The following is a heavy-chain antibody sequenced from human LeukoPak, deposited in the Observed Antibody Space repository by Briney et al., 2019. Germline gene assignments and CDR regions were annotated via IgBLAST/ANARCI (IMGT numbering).Heavy chain of an antibody. CDR1: GFPFSSYV. CDR3: TRNVYWRFDY. V-gene: IGHV3-23*01. J-gene: IGHJ4*02. D-gene: IGHD1-26*01. Sequence: GDSLRLSCAPSGFPFSSYVMTWVRQPPGKGLGGVSSLSGGGGVAYYAASVKGRFTISRDNSQNTLYLQLTSLSADDRAVHSCTRNVYWRFDYWGQGTLVRVSS. CDR2: LSGGGGVA.